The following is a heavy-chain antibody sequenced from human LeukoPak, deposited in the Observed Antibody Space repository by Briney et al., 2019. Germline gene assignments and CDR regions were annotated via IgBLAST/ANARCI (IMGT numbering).Heavy chain of an antibody. Sequence: ASVKVSCKASGYTFTGYYMHWVRQAPGQGLEWMGWINPNSGGTNYAQKFQGRVTMTRDTSIGTAYMELSRLRSDDTAVYYCARGWSGSYYSHYYYYMDVWGKGTTVTVSS. CDR3: ARGWSGSYYSHYYYYMDV. CDR2: INPNSGGT. J-gene: IGHJ6*03. D-gene: IGHD1-26*01. CDR1: GYTFTGYY. V-gene: IGHV1-2*02.